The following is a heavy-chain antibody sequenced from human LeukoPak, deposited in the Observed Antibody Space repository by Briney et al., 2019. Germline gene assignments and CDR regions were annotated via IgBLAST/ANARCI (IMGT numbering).Heavy chain of an antibody. CDR1: GYTFTGYY. Sequence: ASVKVSCKASGYTFTGYYMHWVRQAPGQGLEWMGWINPNSGGTNYAQKFQGRVTMTRDTSISTAYMELSRLRSDDTAVYYCAREGEYYDRAIDYWGQGTLVTVSS. D-gene: IGHD3-3*01. CDR2: INPNSGGT. J-gene: IGHJ4*02. CDR3: AREGEYYDRAIDY. V-gene: IGHV1-2*02.